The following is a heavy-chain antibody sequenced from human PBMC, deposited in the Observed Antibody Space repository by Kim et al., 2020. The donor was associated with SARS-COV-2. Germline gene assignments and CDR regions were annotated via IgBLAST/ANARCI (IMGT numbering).Heavy chain of an antibody. D-gene: IGHD5-12*01. V-gene: IGHV3-9*01. CDR3: AKDGYNSQTYFDY. CDR1: GFTFDDYA. CDR2: ISWNSGSI. Sequence: GGSLRLSCAASGFTFDDYAMHWVRQAPGKGLEWVSGISWNSGSIGYADSVKGRFTISRDNAKNSLYLQMNSLRAEDTALYYCAKDGYNSQTYFDYWGQGT. J-gene: IGHJ4*02.